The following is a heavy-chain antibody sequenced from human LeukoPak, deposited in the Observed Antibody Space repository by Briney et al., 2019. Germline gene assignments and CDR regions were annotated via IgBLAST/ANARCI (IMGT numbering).Heavy chain of an antibody. CDR2: ISGSGGST. CDR1: GFTFSSYA. D-gene: IGHD3-22*01. J-gene: IGHJ4*02. Sequence: QPGGSLRLSCAASGFTFSSYAMSWVRQAPGKGLEWVSAISGSGGSTYYADSVKGRFTISRDNSKNTLYLQMNSLRAEDTAVYYCAKSFWMGWDSTGPINDWGQGTLVTVSS. CDR3: AKSFWMGWDSTGPIND. V-gene: IGHV3-23*01.